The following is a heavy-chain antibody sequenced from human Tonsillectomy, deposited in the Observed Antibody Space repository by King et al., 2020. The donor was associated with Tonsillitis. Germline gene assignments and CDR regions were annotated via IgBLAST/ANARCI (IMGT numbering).Heavy chain of an antibody. D-gene: IGHD4-11*01. CDR2: IYYSGTT. J-gene: IGHJ5*02. CDR1: GGSISSSSHY. V-gene: IGHV4-39*01. Sequence: QLQESGPGLVKPSGTLSLTCSVSGGSISSSSHYWGWIRRHPGKGLEWIGDIYYSGTTFYNPSLKSRVTISVDTSKNQVSLELSSVTAADTAVYYCARHKVHDYSFGISFDPWGQGTLVTVSS. CDR3: ARHKVHDYSFGISFDP.